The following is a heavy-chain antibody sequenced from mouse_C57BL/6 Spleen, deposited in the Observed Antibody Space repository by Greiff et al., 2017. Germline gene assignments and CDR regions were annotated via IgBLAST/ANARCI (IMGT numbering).Heavy chain of an antibody. Sequence: QVQLQQPGAELVRPGSSVKLSCKASGYTFTSYWMHWVKQRPIQGLEWIGNIDPSDSETHSNQKFKDKATLTVDKSSSTAYMQLSSLTSEDSAVYYCATYDYDEAWFAYWGQGTLVTVSA. D-gene: IGHD2-4*01. J-gene: IGHJ3*01. CDR1: GYTFTSYW. CDR2: IDPSDSET. CDR3: ATYDYDEAWFAY. V-gene: IGHV1-52*01.